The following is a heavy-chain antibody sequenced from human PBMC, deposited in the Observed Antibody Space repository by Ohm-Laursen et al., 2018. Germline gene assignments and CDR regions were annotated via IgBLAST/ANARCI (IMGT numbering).Heavy chain of an antibody. V-gene: IGHV3-66*01. Sequence: GSLRLSCTASGFIVSSNYMSWVRQASGKGLEWVSIIYSDDRTHYADSVKGRFTISRDNAKNSLYLQMNSMRAEDTAVYYCAIEAAWGKVDYLGQGTLVTVSS. CDR3: AIEAAWGKVDY. CDR2: IYSDDRT. CDR1: GFIVSSNY. J-gene: IGHJ4*02. D-gene: IGHD3-16*01.